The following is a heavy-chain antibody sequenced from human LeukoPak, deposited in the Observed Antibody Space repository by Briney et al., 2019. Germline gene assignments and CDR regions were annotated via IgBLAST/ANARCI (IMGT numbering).Heavy chain of an antibody. D-gene: IGHD1-26*01. CDR3: ARGGDIVGATGFDY. Sequence: SETLSLTCTVSGGSISSYYWSWIRQPPGKGLEWIGYIYYSGSTYYNPSLKSRVTISVDTSKNQFSLKLSSVTAADTAVYYCARGGDIVGATGFDYWGQGTLVTVSS. CDR2: IYYSGST. J-gene: IGHJ4*02. V-gene: IGHV4-59*06. CDR1: GGSISSYY.